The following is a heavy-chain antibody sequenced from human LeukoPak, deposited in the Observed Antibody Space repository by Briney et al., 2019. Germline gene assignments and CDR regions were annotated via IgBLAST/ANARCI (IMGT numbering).Heavy chain of an antibody. Sequence: SETLSLTCTVSGYSISSGYFWGWIRQPPGKGLEWIGTIYHSGSTYYNPSLKSRVTISVDTSKNQFSLKLSSVTAADTAVYYCARDAFFTDYWGRGTLVTVSS. J-gene: IGHJ4*02. D-gene: IGHD2/OR15-2a*01. CDR3: ARDAFFTDY. CDR2: IYHSGST. V-gene: IGHV4-38-2*02. CDR1: GYSISSGYF.